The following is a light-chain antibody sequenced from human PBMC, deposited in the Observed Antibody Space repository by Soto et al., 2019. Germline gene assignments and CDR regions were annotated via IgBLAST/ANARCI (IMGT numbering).Light chain of an antibody. CDR3: QSYDSSNQGVV. J-gene: IGLJ2*01. V-gene: IGLV6-57*04. Sequence: NFMLTQPHSVSESPGKTVTISCTRSSGSIASNYVQWYQQRPGSAPTTVIYEDNQRPSGVPDRFSGSIDSSSNSASLTISGRKTEDEADYYCQSYDSSNQGVVFGGGTKVTVL. CDR1: SGSIASNY. CDR2: EDN.